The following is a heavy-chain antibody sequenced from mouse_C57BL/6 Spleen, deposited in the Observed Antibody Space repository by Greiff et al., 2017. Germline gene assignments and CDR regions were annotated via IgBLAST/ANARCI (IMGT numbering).Heavy chain of an antibody. D-gene: IGHD1-1*01. J-gene: IGHJ4*01. CDR2: IWSGGST. V-gene: IGHV2-2*01. CDR1: GFSLTSYG. CDR3: ATVASYYAMDY. Sequence: QVQLKQSGPGLVQPSQRLSITCTVSGFSLTSYGVHWVRQSPGKGLEWLGVIWSGGSTDYNAAFISRLSISKDNSKSQVFFKMNSLQADDTAIYYCATVASYYAMDYWGQGTSVTVSS.